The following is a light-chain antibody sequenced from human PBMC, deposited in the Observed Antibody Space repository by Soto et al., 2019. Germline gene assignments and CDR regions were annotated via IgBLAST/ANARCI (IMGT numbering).Light chain of an antibody. CDR1: HNIATY. CDR3: QQTYATPFT. CDR2: TAT. Sequence: DIQVTQSPSSLSASVGDRVTITCRTSHNIATYLYWYQHRPGKAPNLLIYTATSLQSGVPSRFSDSGTGTDFTLTISALQPEDFTSYFCQQTYATPFTFGRGTTV. V-gene: IGKV1-39*01. J-gene: IGKJ3*01.